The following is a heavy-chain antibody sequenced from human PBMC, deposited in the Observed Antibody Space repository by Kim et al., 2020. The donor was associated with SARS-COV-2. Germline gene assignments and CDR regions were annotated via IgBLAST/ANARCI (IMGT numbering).Heavy chain of an antibody. CDR2: ISNSGSPT. J-gene: IGHJ4*02. Sequence: GGSLRLSCAGSGFNFSNYALSWVRQIPGKGLEWVSAISNSGSPTYYADSVKGRFTISRDNSKNTVYLQMNGLRAEDTAIYYCVKDRDTFMSPLYFDYWGQGTLVTASS. CDR3: VKDRDTFMSPLYFDY. D-gene: IGHD5-18*01. CDR1: GFNFSNYA. V-gene: IGHV3-23*01.